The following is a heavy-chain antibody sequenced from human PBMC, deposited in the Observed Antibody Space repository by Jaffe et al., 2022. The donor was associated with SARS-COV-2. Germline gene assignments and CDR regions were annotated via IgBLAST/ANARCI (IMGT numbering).Heavy chain of an antibody. CDR2: IKSKTDGGTT. J-gene: IGHJ4*02. Sequence: EVQLVESGGGLVKPGGSLRLSCAASGFTFSNAWMSWVRQAPGKGLEWVGRIKSKTDGGTTDYAAPVKGRFTISRDDSKNTLYLQMNSLKTEDTAVYYCTTSWRGGSGSRFDYWGQGTLVTVSS. D-gene: IGHD3-10*01. V-gene: IGHV3-15*01. CDR1: GFTFSNAW. CDR3: TTSWRGGSGSRFDY.